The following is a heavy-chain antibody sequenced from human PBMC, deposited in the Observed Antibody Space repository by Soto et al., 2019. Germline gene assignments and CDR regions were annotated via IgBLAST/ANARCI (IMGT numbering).Heavy chain of an antibody. Sequence: EVQLVESGGGLVQPGGSLRLSCAASGFTFSSYWMSWVRQAPGKGLEWVANIKQDGSEKYYVDSVTGRFTISRDNAKNSLYLQMNSLRAEDTAVYYCARDNSKDIVVVPAAFDYWGQGTLVTVSS. D-gene: IGHD2-2*01. CDR3: ARDNSKDIVVVPAAFDY. CDR1: GFTFSSYW. V-gene: IGHV3-7*01. J-gene: IGHJ4*02. CDR2: IKQDGSEK.